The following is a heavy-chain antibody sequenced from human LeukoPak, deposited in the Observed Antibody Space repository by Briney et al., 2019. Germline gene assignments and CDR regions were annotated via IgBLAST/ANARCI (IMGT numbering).Heavy chain of an antibody. Sequence: GSLRLSCAASGFTFSSYWMSWVRQAPGKGLEWIGYIYYSGSTYYNPSLKSRVTISVDTSKNQFSLKLSSVTAADTAVYYCARGVVVTPLEYYFDYWGQGTLVTVSS. J-gene: IGHJ4*02. CDR2: IYYSGST. D-gene: IGHD2-21*02. V-gene: IGHV4-59*06. CDR3: ARGVVVTPLEYYFDY. CDR1: GFTFSSYW.